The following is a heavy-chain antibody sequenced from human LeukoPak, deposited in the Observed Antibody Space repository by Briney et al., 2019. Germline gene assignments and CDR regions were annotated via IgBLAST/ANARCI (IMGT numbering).Heavy chain of an antibody. Sequence: GASVKVSCKASGYTFTSYGISWVRQAPGQGLEWMGIINPSGGSTSYAQKFQGRVTMTRDTSTSTVYMELSSLRSEDTAVYYCARDLEYCSGGSCYRYFDYWGQGTLITVSS. D-gene: IGHD2-15*01. V-gene: IGHV1-46*01. CDR3: ARDLEYCSGGSCYRYFDY. J-gene: IGHJ4*02. CDR2: INPSGGST. CDR1: GYTFTSYG.